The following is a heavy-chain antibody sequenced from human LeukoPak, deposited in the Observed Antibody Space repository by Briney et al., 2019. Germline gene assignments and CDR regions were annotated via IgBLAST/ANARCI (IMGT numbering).Heavy chain of an antibody. CDR1: GFTFSSYA. CDR3: ARVRIVGANRLAYYFDY. Sequence: GGSLRLSCAASGFTFSSYAMHWVRQAPGKGLEWVAVISYDGSNKYYADSVKGRFTISRDNSKNTLYLQMNSLRAEDTAVYYCARVRIVGANRLAYYFDYWGQGTLVTVSS. D-gene: IGHD1-26*01. J-gene: IGHJ4*02. CDR2: ISYDGSNK. V-gene: IGHV3-30-3*01.